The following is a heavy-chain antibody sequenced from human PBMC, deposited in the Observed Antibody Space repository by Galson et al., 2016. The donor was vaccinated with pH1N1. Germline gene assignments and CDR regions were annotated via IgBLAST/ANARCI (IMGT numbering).Heavy chain of an antibody. CDR1: GGTFNNYP. V-gene: IGHV1-69*06. CDR3: ARGQASVSTSYYYGMDV. CDR2: IIPIFGTA. D-gene: IGHD4-11*01. Sequence: SVKVSCKASGGTFNNYPISWLRQAPGHGLEWMGRIIPIFGTANYAQKFQGRVTITADKSTSTAYMELSSLRSEDTAVYYCARGQASVSTSYYYGMDVWGKGTTVTVSS. J-gene: IGHJ6*04.